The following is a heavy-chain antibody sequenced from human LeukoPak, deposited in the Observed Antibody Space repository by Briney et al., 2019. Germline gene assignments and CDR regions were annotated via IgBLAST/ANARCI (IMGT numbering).Heavy chain of an antibody. D-gene: IGHD5-12*01. Sequence: SETLSLTCTVSGGSITSSSYYWGWIRQPPGKGLQWIGSFYYSGSTYYKPSLKSRVTISVDTSKNQFSLKLSSVTAADTAVYYCARLPVGSGYEDHYYYYYMDVWGKGTTVTISS. CDR1: GGSITSSSYY. V-gene: IGHV4-39*07. CDR2: FYYSGST. J-gene: IGHJ6*03. CDR3: ARLPVGSGYEDHYYYYYMDV.